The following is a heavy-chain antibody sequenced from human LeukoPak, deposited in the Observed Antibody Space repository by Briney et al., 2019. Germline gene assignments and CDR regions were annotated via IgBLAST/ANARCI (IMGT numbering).Heavy chain of an antibody. CDR1: GFTVSSNY. J-gene: IGHJ6*03. V-gene: IGHV3-53*01. Sequence: GGSLRLSCAASGFTVSSNYMSWVRQAPGKGLEWVSVIYSGGSTYYADSVKGRFTISRDNSKNTLYLQMNSLRAEDTAVYYCARDVTAVAGNYYMDVWGKGTTVTISS. CDR3: ARDVTAVAGNYYMDV. CDR2: IYSGGST. D-gene: IGHD6-19*01.